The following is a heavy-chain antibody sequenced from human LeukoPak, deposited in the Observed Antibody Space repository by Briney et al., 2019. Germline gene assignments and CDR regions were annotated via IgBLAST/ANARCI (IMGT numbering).Heavy chain of an antibody. CDR2: ISAYNGNR. D-gene: IGHD6-13*01. V-gene: IGHV1-18*01. J-gene: IGHJ4*02. CDR1: GYTFTSYG. CDR3: ARGGPGWDSSSWYNY. Sequence: ASVKVSCKPSGYTFTSYGIIWVRQAPGQGLEWMGWISAYNGNRNYAQNLQGRVTMTTDTSTSTAYMELRSLRSDDTAVYYCARGGPGWDSSSWYNYWGQGTLVTVSS.